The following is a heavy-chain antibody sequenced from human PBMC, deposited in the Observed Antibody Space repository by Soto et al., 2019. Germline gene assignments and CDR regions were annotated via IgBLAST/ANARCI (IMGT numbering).Heavy chain of an antibody. CDR2: IIPIFGTA. J-gene: IGHJ4*02. D-gene: IGHD2-15*01. CDR3: ATPAPLGYCSGGSCYSTDY. V-gene: IGHV1-69*13. CDR1: GGTFSNYA. Sequence: EASVKVSCKASGGTFSNYAISWVRQAPGQGLEWMGGIIPIFGTANYAQKFQGRVTITADESTSTAYMELSSLRSEDTAVYYCATPAPLGYCSGGSCYSTDYWGQGTLVTVSS.